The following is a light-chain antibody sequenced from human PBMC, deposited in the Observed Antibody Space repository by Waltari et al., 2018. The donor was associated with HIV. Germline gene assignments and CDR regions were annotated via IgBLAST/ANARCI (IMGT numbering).Light chain of an antibody. CDR3: QQYEKLPLT. CDR1: EDINKY. J-gene: IGKJ3*01. CDR2: DAS. V-gene: IGKV1-33*01. Sequence: IQVTQSPSSLSASVGDRVPITCQASEDINKYLNWYQQRLGKAPKLLIYDASNLETGVPSRFSGAGSVTEFTFNISSLQPEDFATYYCQQYEKLPLTFGEGTRVDIK.